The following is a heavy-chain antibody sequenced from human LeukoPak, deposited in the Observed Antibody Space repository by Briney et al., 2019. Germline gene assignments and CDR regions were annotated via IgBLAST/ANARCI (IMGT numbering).Heavy chain of an antibody. V-gene: IGHV4-59*01. D-gene: IGHD3-10*01. J-gene: IGHJ5*02. CDR1: GGSISSYY. CDR3: ARVRSGSYPSDDWFDP. Sequence: PSETLSLTCTVSGGSISSYYWSWIRQPPGKGLEWIGYIYYSGSTNYNPSLKSRVTISVDTSKNQFSLKLSSVTAADTAVYYCARVRSGSYPSDDWFDPWGQGTLVTVSS. CDR2: IYYSGST.